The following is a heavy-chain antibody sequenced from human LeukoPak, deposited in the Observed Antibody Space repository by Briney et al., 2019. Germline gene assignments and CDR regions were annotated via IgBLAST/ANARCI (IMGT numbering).Heavy chain of an antibody. CDR1: GYTFTSYA. Sequence: ASVKVSCKASGYTFTSYAMHWVRQAPGQRLEWMGWINAGNGNTKYSQKFQGRVTITRDTSASTAYMELSSLRSEDTAVYYCARGSSSRRWLYFDYWGQGTLVIVSS. J-gene: IGHJ4*02. V-gene: IGHV1-3*01. D-gene: IGHD6-13*01. CDR3: ARGSSSRRWLYFDY. CDR2: INAGNGNT.